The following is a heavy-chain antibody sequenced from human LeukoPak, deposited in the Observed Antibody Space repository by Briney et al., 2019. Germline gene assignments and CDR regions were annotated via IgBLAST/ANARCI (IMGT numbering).Heavy chain of an antibody. J-gene: IGHJ4*02. D-gene: IGHD3-22*01. V-gene: IGHV4-59*08. CDR3: ARQDYYDSSGYFNY. CDR2: IYYSGST. CDR1: GGSISSYY. Sequence: SETLSLTCTVSGGSISSYYWSWIRQPPGKGLEWIGYIYYSGSTNYNPSLKSRVTISVDTSKNHFSLKLSSVTAADTAVYYCARQDYYDSSGYFNYWGQGTLVTVSS.